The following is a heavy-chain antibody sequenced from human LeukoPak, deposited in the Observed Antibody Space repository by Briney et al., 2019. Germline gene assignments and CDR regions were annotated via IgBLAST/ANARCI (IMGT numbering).Heavy chain of an antibody. J-gene: IGHJ3*02. CDR3: ARDGRVVTADDAFDI. Sequence: SVKVSCKASGGTFSSYASSWVRQAPGQGLEWMGGIIPIFGTANYAQKFQGRVTITADESTSTAYMELSSLRSEDTAVYYCARDGRVVTADDAFDIWGQGTMVTVSS. V-gene: IGHV1-69*13. CDR2: IIPIFGTA. D-gene: IGHD2-21*02. CDR1: GGTFSSYA.